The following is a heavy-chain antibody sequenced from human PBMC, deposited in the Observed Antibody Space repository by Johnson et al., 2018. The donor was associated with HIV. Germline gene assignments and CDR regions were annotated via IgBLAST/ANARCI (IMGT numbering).Heavy chain of an antibody. V-gene: IGHV3-7*03. J-gene: IGHJ3*02. CDR1: GFSFSGYW. CDR2: MRQGSEK. Sequence: VQLVESGGGLVQPGGSLRLSCAASGFSFSGYWMGWVRQAPGKGLQWVASMRQGSEKYYVDSVKGRFTISRDNAKNSLYLQMNSLRVEDTAVYYCARVRAEGWERGAFDIWGQGTMVTVSS. D-gene: IGHD1-26*01. CDR3: ARVRAEGWERGAFDI.